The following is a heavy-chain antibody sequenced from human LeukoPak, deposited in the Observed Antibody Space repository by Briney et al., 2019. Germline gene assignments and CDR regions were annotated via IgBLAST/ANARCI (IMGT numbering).Heavy chain of an antibody. CDR2: ISNSGST. CDR1: GGSISSSSHY. V-gene: IGHV4-39*01. CDR3: ASTVYYYDSSGYDLDY. D-gene: IGHD3-22*01. J-gene: IGHJ4*02. Sequence: SETLSLTCTVSGGSISSSSHYWGWIRQPPGKGLEWIGSISNSGSTYYNPSLKSRVTISVDTSKNQFSLKLSSVTAADTAVYYCASTVYYYDSSGYDLDYWGQGTLVTVSS.